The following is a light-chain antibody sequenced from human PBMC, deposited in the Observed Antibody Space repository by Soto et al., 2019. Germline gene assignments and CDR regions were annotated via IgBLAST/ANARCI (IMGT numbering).Light chain of an antibody. CDR2: AAS. CDR3: QEDSSGPV. Sequence: DIQMTQSPTSLSASVGDRVTITCRASQDIRNFVAWYQQKPGKAPKLLTYAASTLQSGVPTRFSGSGSGTDFTLTVNSLQPEDVANCSGQEDSSGPVFGPGTKVEIK. V-gene: IGKV1-27*01. CDR1: QDIRNF. J-gene: IGKJ3*01.